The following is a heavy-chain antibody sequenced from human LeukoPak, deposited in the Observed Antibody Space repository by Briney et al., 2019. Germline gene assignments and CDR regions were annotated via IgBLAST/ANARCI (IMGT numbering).Heavy chain of an antibody. CDR2: IYHSGST. D-gene: IGHD5-18*01. J-gene: IGHJ5*01. CDR1: GGSISSSYW. V-gene: IGHV4-4*02. Sequence: SGTLSLTCAVSGGSISSSYWWSWVRQPPGKGLEWIGEIYHSGSTNYNPSLKSRVTISVDKSKNQFSLNLSSVSAADTAVYYCARITGTRSYGHKWFDSWGQGTLVTVSS. CDR3: ARITGTRSYGHKWFDS.